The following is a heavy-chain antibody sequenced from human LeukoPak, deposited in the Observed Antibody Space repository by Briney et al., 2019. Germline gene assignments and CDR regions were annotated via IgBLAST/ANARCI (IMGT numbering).Heavy chain of an antibody. CDR1: GGSISSYY. CDR3: TRQVIKLLYYFDY. V-gene: IGHV4-4*07. D-gene: IGHD2-21*01. Sequence: SETLSLTXTVSGGSISSYYWSWIWQPAGKGLEWIGRIYTSGSTNYNPSLKSRVTMSVDTSKNQFSLKLSSVTAADTAVYYCTRQVIKLLYYFDYWGQGTLVTVSS. J-gene: IGHJ4*02. CDR2: IYTSGST.